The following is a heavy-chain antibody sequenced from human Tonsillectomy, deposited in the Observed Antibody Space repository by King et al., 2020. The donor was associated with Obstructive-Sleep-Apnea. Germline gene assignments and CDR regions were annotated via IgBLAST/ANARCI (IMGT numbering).Heavy chain of an antibody. CDR2: IHYSWGA. J-gene: IGHJ4*02. CDR3: AREGGGGVDY. CDR1: GGSITSHH. D-gene: IGHD3-16*01. Sequence: QLQESGPGLVKPSETLSLTCTVSGGSITSHHWSWIRQPPGKGLEWIGYIHYSWGADYSPSLKSRVSMSADTSKNHLALKLTTVTVADTAVYYCAREGGGGVDYWGQGILVTVSS. V-gene: IGHV4-59*11.